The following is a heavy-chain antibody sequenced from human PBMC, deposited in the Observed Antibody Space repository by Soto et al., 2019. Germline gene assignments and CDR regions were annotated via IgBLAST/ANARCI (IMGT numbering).Heavy chain of an antibody. CDR2: IIPILGIA. CDR1: GGTFSSYT. Sequence: SVRVSCKASGGTFSSYTISWVRQAPGKGLEWMGRIIPILGIANYAQKFQGRVTITEDKSTSTAYMELSSLRSEDTAVYYCATDRYSSGSSPPGQHWGQGTLVTVSS. D-gene: IGHD6-19*01. CDR3: ATDRYSSGSSPPGQH. J-gene: IGHJ1*01. V-gene: IGHV1-69*04.